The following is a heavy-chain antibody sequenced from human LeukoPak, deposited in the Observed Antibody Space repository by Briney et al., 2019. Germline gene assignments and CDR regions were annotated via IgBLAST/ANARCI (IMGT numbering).Heavy chain of an antibody. CDR3: ASGSWFGEYPFDY. D-gene: IGHD3-10*01. Sequence: SETLSLTCAVYGGSFSGYYWSWIRQPPGKGLEWIGEINHSGSTNYNPSLKSRVTISVDTSKNQFSLKLSSVTAADTAVYYCASGSWFGEYPFDYWGQGTLVTVSS. CDR2: INHSGST. V-gene: IGHV4-34*01. CDR1: GGSFSGYY. J-gene: IGHJ4*02.